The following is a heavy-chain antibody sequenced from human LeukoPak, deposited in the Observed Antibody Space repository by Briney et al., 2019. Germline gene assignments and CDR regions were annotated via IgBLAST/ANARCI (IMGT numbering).Heavy chain of an antibody. CDR3: ARDLTYCSSTSCYPHWFDP. CDR1: GYTFTSYY. V-gene: IGHV1-46*01. J-gene: IGHJ5*02. D-gene: IGHD2-2*01. CDR2: INPSGGST. Sequence: ASVKVSCKASGYTFTSYYMHWVRQAPGQGLEWMGIINPSGGSTSYAQKFQGRLTMTRDTSTSTVYMELSSLRSEDTAVYYCARDLTYCSSTSCYPHWFDPWGQGTLVTVSS.